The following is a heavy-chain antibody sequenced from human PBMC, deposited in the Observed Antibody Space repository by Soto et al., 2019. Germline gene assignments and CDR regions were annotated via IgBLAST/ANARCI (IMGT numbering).Heavy chain of an antibody. Sequence: WXSVKVSCKASGYTFTSYYMRWVRQAPGQGLEWMGIINPSGGSTSYAQKFQGRVTMTRDTSTSTVYMELSSLRSEDTAVYYRARDVDYTDGMDVWGQGTTVTVSS. CDR1: GYTFTSYY. D-gene: IGHD4-4*01. V-gene: IGHV1-46*01. CDR2: INPSGGST. J-gene: IGHJ6*02. CDR3: ARDVDYTDGMDV.